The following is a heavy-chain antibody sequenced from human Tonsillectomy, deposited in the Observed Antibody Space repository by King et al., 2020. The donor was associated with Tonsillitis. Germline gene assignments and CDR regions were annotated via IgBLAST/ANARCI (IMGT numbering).Heavy chain of an antibody. V-gene: IGHV4-39*01. CDR1: GGSVRSSSYF. CDR3: ARRCSTTTCYDAFDI. D-gene: IGHD2-2*01. CDR2: IYYSGST. Sequence: LQLQESGPGLVKPSETLSLTCTVSGGSVRSSSYFCGWIRQPPGKGLEWIAIIYYSGSTYYNASLKSRVTISEDPSKNQISLRLASVTAADTAVYYCARRCSTTTCYDAFDIWGQGTMVTVSS. J-gene: IGHJ3*02.